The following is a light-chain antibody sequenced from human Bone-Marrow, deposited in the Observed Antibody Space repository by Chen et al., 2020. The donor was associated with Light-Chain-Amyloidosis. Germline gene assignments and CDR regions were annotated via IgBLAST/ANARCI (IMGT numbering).Light chain of an antibody. CDR3: QQYYSAPFT. V-gene: IGKV4-1*01. Sequence: DLVMTQSPDSLAVSLGERATINCKSSQSVLYSSNNKNYLAWYQQKPGQPPKLLISWASTRESGVPDRFTGSGSETDFTLTISSLQAEDVAVYYCQQYYSAPFTFGPGTKVNIK. CDR2: WAS. J-gene: IGKJ3*01. CDR1: QSVLYSSNNKNY.